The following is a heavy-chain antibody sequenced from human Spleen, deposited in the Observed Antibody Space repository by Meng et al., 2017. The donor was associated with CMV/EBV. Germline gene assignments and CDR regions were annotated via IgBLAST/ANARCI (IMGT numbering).Heavy chain of an antibody. CDR2: ISAYNGNT. CDR3: ARESTEMASRWFDP. CDR1: GYNFTDYY. Sequence: ASVKVSCKTSGYNFTDYYMHWVRQAPGQGLEWMGWISAYNGNTNYAQKLQGRVTMTTDTSTSTAYMELRSLRSDDTAVYYCARESTEMASRWFDPWGQGTLVTVSS. V-gene: IGHV1-18*04. D-gene: IGHD5-24*01. J-gene: IGHJ5*02.